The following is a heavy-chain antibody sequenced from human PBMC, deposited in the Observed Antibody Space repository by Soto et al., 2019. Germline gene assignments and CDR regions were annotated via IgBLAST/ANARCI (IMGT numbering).Heavy chain of an antibody. CDR3: SKFKYSTSVRYLQH. CDR2: IYPGDSET. D-gene: IGHD6-6*01. CDR1: GYTFSNFW. Sequence: GESLKISCQCSGYTFSNFWIAWVRQLPGKGLEYMGIIYPGDSETRYRPSFHGKVTISADKSISTAYLQWTSLKASDTAIYYCSKFKYSTSVRYLQHWGQGTPVTVSS. J-gene: IGHJ1*01. V-gene: IGHV5-51*01.